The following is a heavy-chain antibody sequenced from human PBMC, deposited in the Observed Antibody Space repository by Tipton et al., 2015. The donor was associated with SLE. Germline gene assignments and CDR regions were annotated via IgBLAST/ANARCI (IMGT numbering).Heavy chain of an antibody. D-gene: IGHD3-16*02. Sequence: TLSLTCTVSGGSISSSSYYWGWIRQPPGKGLEWIGSIYYSGSTYYNPSLKSRVTISVDTSKNQFSLKLSSVTAADTAVYYCARDHDYVWGSYRYTGDDAFEIWGQGTMVTVSS. CDR3: ARDHDYVWGSYRYTGDDAFEI. CDR1: GGSISSSSYY. V-gene: IGHV4-39*02. CDR2: IYYSGST. J-gene: IGHJ3*02.